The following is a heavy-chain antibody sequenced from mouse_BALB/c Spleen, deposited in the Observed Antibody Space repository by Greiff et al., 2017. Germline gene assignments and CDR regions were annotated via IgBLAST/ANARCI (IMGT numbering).Heavy chain of an antibody. CDR2: ISDGGSCT. V-gene: IGHV5-4*02. D-gene: IGHD3-3*01. CDR3: ARGDAWFAY. CDR1: GFTFSDYY. Sequence: VQLKESGGGLVKPGGSLKLSCAASGFTFSDYYMYWVRQTPEKRLEWVATISDGGSCTYYPDSVKGRFTISRDNAKNNLYLQMSSLKSEDTAMYYCARGDAWFAYWGQGTLVTVSA. J-gene: IGHJ3*01.